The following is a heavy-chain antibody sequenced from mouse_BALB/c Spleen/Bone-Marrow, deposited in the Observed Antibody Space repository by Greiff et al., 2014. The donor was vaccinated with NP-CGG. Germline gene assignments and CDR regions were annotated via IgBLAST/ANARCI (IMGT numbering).Heavy chain of an antibody. J-gene: IGHJ1*01. CDR3: ARFRDYDGGDWYFDV. CDR1: GFSLSRYS. Sequence: QVQLQQSGPGLVAPSQSLSITCTVSGFSLSRYSVHWVRQPPGKGLKWLGMIWGGGSTDYNSALKSRLSISKDNSKSQVFLKMNSLQTDDAAMYVCARFRDYDGGDWYFDVWGAGTTVTVSS. CDR2: IWGGGST. V-gene: IGHV2-6-4*01. D-gene: IGHD2-4*01.